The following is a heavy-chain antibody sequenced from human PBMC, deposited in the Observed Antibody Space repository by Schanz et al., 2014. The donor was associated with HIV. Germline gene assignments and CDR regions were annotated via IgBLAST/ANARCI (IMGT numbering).Heavy chain of an antibody. CDR1: GFTFTDNY. V-gene: IGHV3-11*04. CDR2: ISVNGATR. CDR3: ARDYHWNWFDP. J-gene: IGHJ5*02. Sequence: VQLVEAGGGLGKPGGSLRLSCAASGFTFTDNYMSWIRQAPGKGLEWLSYISVNGATREYADSVKGRFTISRDNARTSLYLQMNSLRAEDTAVYYCARDYHWNWFDPWGQGTLVTVSS. D-gene: IGHD1-20*01.